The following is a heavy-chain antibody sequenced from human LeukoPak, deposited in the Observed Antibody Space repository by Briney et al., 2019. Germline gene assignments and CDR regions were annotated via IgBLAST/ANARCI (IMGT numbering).Heavy chain of an antibody. Sequence: GGSLRLSRAASGFTFSTYSMNWVRQAPGKGLEWVSSISSSSSHIYYADSVKGRFTISRDNAKNSLYLQMNSLRAEDTAVYYCAREVTTGHYYFDYWGQGTLVTVSS. CDR2: ISSSSSHI. D-gene: IGHD1-14*01. V-gene: IGHV3-21*01. CDR1: GFTFSTYS. J-gene: IGHJ4*02. CDR3: AREVTTGHYYFDY.